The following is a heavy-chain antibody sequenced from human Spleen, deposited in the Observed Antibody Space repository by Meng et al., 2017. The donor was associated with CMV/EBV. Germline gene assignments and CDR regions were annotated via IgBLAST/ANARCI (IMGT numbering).Heavy chain of an antibody. V-gene: IGHV3-48*04. CDR1: GFTFSTYM. Sequence: GESLKISCAASGFTFSTYMMNWVRQAPGRGLEWISYIDDMSRTIYYADSVKGRFTISRDNAKNSLSLQMESLRAEDTAVYYCARVEKYDNTGYYRPFDLWGLGTLVTVSS. CDR2: IDDMSRTI. CDR3: ARVEKYDNTGYYRPFDL. D-gene: IGHD3-22*01. J-gene: IGHJ4*02.